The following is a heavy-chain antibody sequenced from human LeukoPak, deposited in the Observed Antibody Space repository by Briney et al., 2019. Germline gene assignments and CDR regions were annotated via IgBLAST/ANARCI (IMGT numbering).Heavy chain of an antibody. Sequence: GGSLRLSCAASGFTFSSYSMNWVRQAPGKGLEWVSAISGSGGSTYYADSVKGRFTISRDNSKNTLYLQMNSLRAEDTAVYYCAERKYDHRYYREEYWGQGTLVTVSS. V-gene: IGHV3-23*01. CDR3: AERKYDHRYYREEY. D-gene: IGHD4-11*01. J-gene: IGHJ4*01. CDR2: ISGSGGST. CDR1: GFTFSSYS.